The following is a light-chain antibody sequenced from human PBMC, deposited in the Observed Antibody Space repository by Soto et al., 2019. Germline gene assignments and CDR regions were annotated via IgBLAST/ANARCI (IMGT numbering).Light chain of an antibody. CDR3: QQYGSSIT. Sequence: EIVLTQCPGTLYLASRARGTLSHRASQSVSSSYLAWYQEKPGQAPRLLIYGASSRATGIPDRFSGSGSGTDFTLTISRLEPEDFPVYYCQQYGSSITFGQGTRLEIK. CDR1: QSVSSSY. V-gene: IGKV3-20*01. CDR2: GAS. J-gene: IGKJ5*01.